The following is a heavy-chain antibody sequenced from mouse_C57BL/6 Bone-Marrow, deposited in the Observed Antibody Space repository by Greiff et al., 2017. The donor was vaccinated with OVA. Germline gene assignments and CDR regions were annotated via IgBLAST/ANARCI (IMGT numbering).Heavy chain of an antibody. CDR2: INPSSGYT. J-gene: IGHJ3*01. CDR1: GYTFTSYW. CDR3: ARLRNGWFAY. V-gene: IGHV1-7*01. Sequence: QVQLQQSGAELAKPGASVKLSCKASGYTFTSYWMHWVKQRPGQGLEWIGYINPSSGYTKYNQTFKDKATLNADKSSSPAYLQLSSLTYEDSAVYYCARLRNGWFAYWGQGTLVTVSA.